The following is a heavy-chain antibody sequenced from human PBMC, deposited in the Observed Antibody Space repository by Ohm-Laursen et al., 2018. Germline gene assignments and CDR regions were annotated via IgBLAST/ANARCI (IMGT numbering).Heavy chain of an antibody. V-gene: IGHV4-4*07. CDR3: AGRGY. Sequence: SDTLSLTCIISGGAISSYYWSWIRQPAGKGLEWIGRINISGTNYNPSHKSRVTMSVDTSKNQFSLNLSSVTAADTAVYYCAGRGYWGQGTLVTVSS. CDR2: INISGT. CDR1: GGAISSYY. J-gene: IGHJ4*02. D-gene: IGHD1-26*01.